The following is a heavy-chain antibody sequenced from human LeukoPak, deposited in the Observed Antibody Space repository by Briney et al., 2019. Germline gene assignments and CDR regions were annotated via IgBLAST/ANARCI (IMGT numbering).Heavy chain of an antibody. CDR3: VRAKISAAGVWLFDP. J-gene: IGHJ5*02. CDR1: GGPISSHY. Sequence: SETLSLTCTVSGGPISSHYWNWIRQPAGKGLEWIGRIYNTGSTNSNYNPSLESRVTMSLGTSKNQFSLKLSSVTAADTAVYYCVRAKISAAGVWLFDPWGQGTLITVSS. CDR2: IYNTGSTNS. D-gene: IGHD6-13*01. V-gene: IGHV4-4*07.